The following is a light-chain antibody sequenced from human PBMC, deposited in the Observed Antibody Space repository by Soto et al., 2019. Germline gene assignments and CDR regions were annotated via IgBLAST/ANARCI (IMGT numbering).Light chain of an antibody. CDR2: DVT. Sequence: QSALPQPASGSGSPGQSITVSCTGTSSDVGGYNYVSWYQQHPGKAPRLLIYDVTNRPSGVSNRFSGSKSGNTASLTISGLQAEDEADYYCSSYRRGSTYVFGTGTKLTVL. CDR3: SSYRRGSTYV. V-gene: IGLV2-14*03. CDR1: SSDVGGYNY. J-gene: IGLJ1*01.